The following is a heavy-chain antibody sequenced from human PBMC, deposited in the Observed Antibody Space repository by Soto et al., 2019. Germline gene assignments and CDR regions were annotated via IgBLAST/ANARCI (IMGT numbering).Heavy chain of an antibody. J-gene: IGHJ4*02. V-gene: IGHV1-18*01. D-gene: IGHD3-10*02. Sequence: QVQLVKSGPEVKMPGASVNVSCKASGYTFTSYGINWVRQAPGQGLEWMGRVSSYNGNTKYAQKFQCRVTMTTDTSTTTVYMHLTSLRSDDTAVYYCARERGLTASTLFGYWGQGTVVTVS. CDR1: GYTFTSYG. CDR2: VSSYNGNT. CDR3: ARERGLTASTLFGY.